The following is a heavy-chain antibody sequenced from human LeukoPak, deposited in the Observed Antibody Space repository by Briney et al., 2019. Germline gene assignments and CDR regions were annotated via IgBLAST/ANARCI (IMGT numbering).Heavy chain of an antibody. CDR2: IYTSGST. D-gene: IGHD5-12*01. CDR3: ARDKSPEYSGYDLFDY. V-gene: IGHV4-4*07. CDR1: GGSISSYY. J-gene: IGHJ4*02. Sequence: PSETLSLTCTVSGGSISSYYWSWIRQPAGKGLEWIGRIYTSGSTNYNPSLKSRVTMSVVTSKNQFSLKLSSVTAADTAVYYCARDKSPEYSGYDLFDYWGQGTLVTVSS.